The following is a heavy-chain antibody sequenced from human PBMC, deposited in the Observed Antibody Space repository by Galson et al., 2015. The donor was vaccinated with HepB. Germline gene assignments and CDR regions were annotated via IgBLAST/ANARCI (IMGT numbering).Heavy chain of an antibody. CDR1: GFTLSSYA. V-gene: IGHV3-30*03. CDR2: ISYDGRNQ. CDR3: ARDSGYVSGWYAGRGGFDY. D-gene: IGHD6-19*01. Sequence: SLRLSCAASGFTLSSYAIHWVRQAPGKGLEWVTVISYDGRNQNYVDSVIGRFTISRDNSKDTVYLQMSSLRADDTAVYYCARDSGYVSGWYAGRGGFDYWGQGTLVTVSS. J-gene: IGHJ4*02.